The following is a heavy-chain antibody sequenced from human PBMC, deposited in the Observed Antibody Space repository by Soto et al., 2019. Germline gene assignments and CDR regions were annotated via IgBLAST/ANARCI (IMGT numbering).Heavy chain of an antibody. CDR1: GFTFSSYW. CDR3: ASPRTNNYYYSLDV. CDR2: INTDGSST. V-gene: IGHV3-74*01. Sequence: GGSLRLSCAASGFTFSSYWMHWVRQAPGKGLVWVSRINTDGSSTNYADSVKGRFTISRDNAKNTLYLQMNSLRAEDTAVYYCASPRTNNYYYSLDVWGQGTTVTVPS. J-gene: IGHJ6*02.